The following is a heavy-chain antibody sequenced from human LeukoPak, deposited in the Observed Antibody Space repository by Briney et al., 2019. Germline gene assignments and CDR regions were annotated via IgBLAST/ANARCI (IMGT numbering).Heavy chain of an antibody. CDR3: ARSTGFADYSNYY. CDR2: INPNSGGT. V-gene: IGHV1-2*02. J-gene: IGHJ4*02. Sequence: GASVKVSCKASGYTFTGYYKHWVRQAPGQGLEWMGWINPNSGGTNYAQKFQGRVTMTRDTSISTAYMELSRLRSDDTAVYYCARSTGFADYSNYYWGQGTLVAVSS. CDR1: GYTFTGYY. D-gene: IGHD4-4*01.